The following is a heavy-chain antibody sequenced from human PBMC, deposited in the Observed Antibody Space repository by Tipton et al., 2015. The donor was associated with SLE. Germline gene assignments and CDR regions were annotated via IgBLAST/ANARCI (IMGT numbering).Heavy chain of an antibody. Sequence: TLSLTCTVSGGSISSYYWSWIRQPPGRGLEWIGYIYSSGSTAYNPSLKSRVTISVDTSKNQFSLKLSSVTAADTAVYYCARTPGGVQGQIGWYFDLWGRGTLVPVSS. CDR1: GGSISSYY. D-gene: IGHD3-10*01. V-gene: IGHV4-59*01. CDR2: IYSSGST. CDR3: ARTPGGVQGQIGWYFDL. J-gene: IGHJ2*01.